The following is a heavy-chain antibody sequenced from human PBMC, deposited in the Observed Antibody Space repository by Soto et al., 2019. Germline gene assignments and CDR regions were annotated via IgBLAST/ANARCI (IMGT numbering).Heavy chain of an antibody. V-gene: IGHV3-66*01. J-gene: IGHJ6*03. CDR1: GFTVSSNY. CDR3: AREIEYYDFWSGPTNYYYMDV. D-gene: IGHD3-3*01. CDR2: IYSGGST. Sequence: GGSLRLSCAASGFTVSSNYMSWVRQAPGKGLEWVSVIYSGGSTYYADSVKGRFTISRDNSKNTLYLQMNSLRAEDTAVYYCAREIEYYDFWSGPTNYYYMDVCGKGTTVTVSS.